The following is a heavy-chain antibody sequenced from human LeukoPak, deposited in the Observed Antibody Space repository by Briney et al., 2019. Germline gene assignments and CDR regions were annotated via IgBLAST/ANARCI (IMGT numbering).Heavy chain of an antibody. CDR2: IYYSGST. V-gene: IGHV4-39*01. D-gene: IGHD4-17*01. CDR1: GGSISSSSYY. J-gene: IGHJ2*01. CDR3: ARRPYYGDYGYFDL. Sequence: SETLSLTCTVSGGSISSSSYYWGWIRQPPGKGLEWIGSIYYSGSTYYNLSLKSRVTISVDTSKNQFSLKLSSVTAADTAVYYCARRPYYGDYGYFDLWGRGTLVTVSS.